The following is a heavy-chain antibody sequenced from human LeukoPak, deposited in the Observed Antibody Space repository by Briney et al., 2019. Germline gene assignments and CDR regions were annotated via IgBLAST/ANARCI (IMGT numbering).Heavy chain of an antibody. CDR3: AKDIGGYDLGLTFDY. CDR2: ISGDGGST. J-gene: IGHJ4*02. V-gene: IGHV3-43*02. Sequence: GGSLRLSCAASGFTFDDYAMHWVRQAPGKGLDWVSLISGDGGSTYYADSVKGRFTISRDNSKNSLYLQMNSLRTEDTALYYCAKDIGGYDLGLTFDYWGQGTLVTVSS. D-gene: IGHD5-12*01. CDR1: GFTFDDYA.